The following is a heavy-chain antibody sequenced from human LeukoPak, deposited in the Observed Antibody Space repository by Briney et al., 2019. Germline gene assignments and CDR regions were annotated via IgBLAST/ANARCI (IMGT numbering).Heavy chain of an antibody. D-gene: IGHD6-13*01. Sequence: YWSWIRQPAGKGLEWIGHIYTSGSTNYNPSLKSRVTMSVDTSKNQFSLKLSSVTAADTAVYFCARDYSSSSHYFDSWGQGTLVTVSS. CDR2: IYTSGST. V-gene: IGHV4-4*07. CDR3: ARDYSSSSHYFDS. J-gene: IGHJ4*02. CDR1: Y.